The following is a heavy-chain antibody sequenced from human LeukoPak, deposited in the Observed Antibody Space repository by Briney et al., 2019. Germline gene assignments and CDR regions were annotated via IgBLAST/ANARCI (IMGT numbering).Heavy chain of an antibody. J-gene: IGHJ4*02. V-gene: IGHV1-2*02. D-gene: IGHD2-15*01. CDR2: INPNSGGT. CDR3: ARSLTIVVVAATGY. CDR1: GYTFTSYY. Sequence: ASVKVSCKASGYTFTSYYMHWVRQAPGQGLEWMGWINPNSGGTNHAQKFQGRVTMTRDTSISTAYMELSRLRSDDTAVYYCARSLTIVVVAATGYWGQGTLVTVSS.